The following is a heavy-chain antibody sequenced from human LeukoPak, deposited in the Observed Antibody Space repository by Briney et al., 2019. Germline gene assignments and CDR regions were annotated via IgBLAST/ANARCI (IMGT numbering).Heavy chain of an antibody. Sequence: ASVKVSCKASGYTFTSYAMHWVRQAPGQRLEWMGWINAGNGNTKYSQKFQGRVTITRDTSASTAYMELSSLRPEDTAVYYCARGPHGFGELSPLDYWGQGTLVTVSS. CDR2: INAGNGNT. CDR3: ARGPHGFGELSPLDY. D-gene: IGHD3-10*01. V-gene: IGHV1-3*01. CDR1: GYTFTSYA. J-gene: IGHJ4*02.